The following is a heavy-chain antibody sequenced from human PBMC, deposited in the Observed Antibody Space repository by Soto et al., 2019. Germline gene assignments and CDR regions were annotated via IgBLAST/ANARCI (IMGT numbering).Heavy chain of an antibody. CDR2: IYHSGST. CDR3: ASLYDYGDYNWFDP. J-gene: IGHJ5*02. D-gene: IGHD4-17*01. Sequence: PSETLSLTCAVSGGSISRGGYSWSWIRQPPGKGLEWIGYIYHSGSTYYNPSLKSRVTISVDRSKNQFSLKLSSVTAADTAVYYCASLYDYGDYNWFDPWGQGTLVTVSS. V-gene: IGHV4-30-2*01. CDR1: GGSISRGGYS.